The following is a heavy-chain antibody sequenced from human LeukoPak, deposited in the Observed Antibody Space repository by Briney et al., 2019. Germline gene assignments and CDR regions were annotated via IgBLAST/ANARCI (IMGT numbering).Heavy chain of an antibody. CDR3: AKDSPPLGDSSGYYAPDY. CDR1: EFTFSSYG. J-gene: IGHJ4*02. CDR2: ISYDGSNK. V-gene: IGHV3-30*18. Sequence: GGSLRLSCAASEFTFSSYGMHWVRQAPGKGLEWVVVISYDGSNKYYADSVKGRFTISRDNSKNTQYLQMNSLRAEDTAVYYCAKDSPPLGDSSGYYAPDYWGQGTLVTVSS. D-gene: IGHD3-22*01.